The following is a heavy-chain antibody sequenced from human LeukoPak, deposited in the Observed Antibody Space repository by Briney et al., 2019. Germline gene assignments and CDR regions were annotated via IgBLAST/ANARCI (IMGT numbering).Heavy chain of an antibody. D-gene: IGHD3-10*01. Sequence: PGGSLRLSCAASGFTFTSYSMNWVRQAPGKGLEWVSSISKTSSHIYYADSVKDRFTTSRDNAKNSMYLQMNSLRAEDTAVYYCAKGGYFGSGSPDYFDYWGQGTLVTVSS. CDR2: ISKTSSHI. V-gene: IGHV3-21*04. CDR3: AKGGYFGSGSPDYFDY. CDR1: GFTFTSYS. J-gene: IGHJ4*02.